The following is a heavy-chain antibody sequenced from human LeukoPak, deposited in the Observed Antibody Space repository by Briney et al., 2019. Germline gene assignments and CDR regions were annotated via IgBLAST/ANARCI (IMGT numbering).Heavy chain of an antibody. J-gene: IGHJ5*02. Sequence: SVKVSCKASGGTFSGYAFTWVRQAPGQGLEWMGGIIPTFDTANYAQKFQGRVTIIADKSTSTVYMELSRLRSEDTALYYCARCIPPYYYDSSGYYQTQWSNWFDPWGQGTLVTVSS. CDR3: ARCIPPYYYDSSGYYQTQWSNWFDP. V-gene: IGHV1-69*06. CDR1: GGTFSGYA. D-gene: IGHD3-22*01. CDR2: IIPTFDTA.